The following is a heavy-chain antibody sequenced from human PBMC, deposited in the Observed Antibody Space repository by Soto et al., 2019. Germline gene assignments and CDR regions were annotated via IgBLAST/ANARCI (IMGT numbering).Heavy chain of an antibody. CDR3: ATHPPYGPLDH. Sequence: QLQLQESGPGLVKPSETLFLTCTVSGGSISSSSNHWGWIRQPPGKGLEWIGNIYYSENTYYNPSLKSLVTISVDTSKNQFSLRLTSVTAADTAVYYCATHPPYGPLDHWGQGTLVTVSS. CDR2: IYYSENT. CDR1: GGSISSSSNH. J-gene: IGHJ4*02. D-gene: IGHD4-17*01. V-gene: IGHV4-39*01.